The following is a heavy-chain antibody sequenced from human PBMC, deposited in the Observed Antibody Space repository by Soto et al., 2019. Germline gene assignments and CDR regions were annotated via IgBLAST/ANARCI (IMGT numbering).Heavy chain of an antibody. CDR2: ISESGATT. Sequence: GGSLRLSCVASGFTFAGHAMTWVRQAPGKGLEWVSTISESGATTYYADSVKGRLTISRDNSKNTLFLQLSSLRVEDTALYYCVPGSSGGVGEDRWGQGTLVTVSS. D-gene: IGHD1-26*01. V-gene: IGHV3-23*01. J-gene: IGHJ5*02. CDR1: GFTFAGHA. CDR3: VPGSSGGVGEDR.